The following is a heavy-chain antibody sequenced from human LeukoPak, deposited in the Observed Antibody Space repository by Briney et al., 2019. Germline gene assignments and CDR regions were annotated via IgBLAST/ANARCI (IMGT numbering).Heavy chain of an antibody. D-gene: IGHD3-22*01. CDR1: GDSVSSNSAA. CDR2: TYYRSKWYN. CDR3: AREGSLRAYYYDSRFDY. Sequence: SQTLSLTCAISGDSVSSNSAAWNWIRQSPSRGLEWLGRTYYRSKWYNDYAVSVKSRITINPDTFKNQFSLQLNSVTPEDTAVYYCAREGSLRAYYYDSRFDYWGQGTLVTVSS. V-gene: IGHV6-1*01. J-gene: IGHJ4*02.